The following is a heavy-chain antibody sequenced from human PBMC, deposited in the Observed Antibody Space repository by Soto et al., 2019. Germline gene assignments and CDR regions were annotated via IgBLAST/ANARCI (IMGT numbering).Heavy chain of an antibody. J-gene: IGHJ4*02. CDR1: GGSISSSSYY. CDR3: ARQVTQQLVKYYFDY. CDR2: IYYSGST. Sequence: ASETLSLTCTVSGGSISSSSYYWGWIRQPPGKGLEWIGSIYYSGSTYYNPSLKSRVTISVDTSKDQFSLKLSSVTAADTAVYYCARQVTQQLVKYYFDYWGQGTLVTVSS. V-gene: IGHV4-39*01. D-gene: IGHD6-13*01.